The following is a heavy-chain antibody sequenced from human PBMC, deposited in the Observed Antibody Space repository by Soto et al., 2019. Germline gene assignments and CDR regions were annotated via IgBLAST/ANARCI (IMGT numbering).Heavy chain of an antibody. CDR1: GFSLSTSGVG. D-gene: IGHD3-10*01. J-gene: IGHJ4*02. V-gene: IGHV2-5*02. CDR2: VYWDDDK. Sequence: QITLKESGPTLVKPTQTLMLTCTFSGFSLSTSGVGVGWIRQPPGKALEWLASVYWDDDKRYSPSLKSRPTTTTAXXKNRVVLTMTHLDPVDTATYYCAHLEYYGSGSYTYWGQGTLVTVSS. CDR3: AHLEYYGSGSYTY.